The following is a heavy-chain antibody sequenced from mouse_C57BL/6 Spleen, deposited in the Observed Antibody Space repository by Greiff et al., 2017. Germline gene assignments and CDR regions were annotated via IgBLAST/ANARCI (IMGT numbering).Heavy chain of an antibody. CDR2: IDPSDSYT. Sequence: QVHVKQPGAELVRPGTSVKLSCKASGYTFTSYWMHWVKQRPGQGLEWIGVIDPSDSYTNYNQKFKGKATLTVDTSSSTAYMQLSSLTSEDSAVYYCARSGGYDYFDYWGQGTTLTVSS. CDR1: GYTFTSYW. J-gene: IGHJ2*01. CDR3: ARSGGYDYFDY. D-gene: IGHD2-4*01. V-gene: IGHV1-59*01.